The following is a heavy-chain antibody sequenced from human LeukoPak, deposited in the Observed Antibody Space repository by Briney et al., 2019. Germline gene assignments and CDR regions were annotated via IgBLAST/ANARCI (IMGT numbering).Heavy chain of an antibody. CDR3: ASGGGNLFASDYFDY. V-gene: IGHV4-4*02. Sequence: SETLSLTCAVSGGSLSSSNWWRWVRPPPGKGLEWIGEIYHSGSTNYIPSLKSRVTISVDKSKNQFPRKLSSVPAAGTALYYCASGGGNLFASDYFDYWGQGTLVTVSS. J-gene: IGHJ4*02. CDR2: IYHSGST. D-gene: IGHD2-21*01. CDR1: GGSLSSSNW.